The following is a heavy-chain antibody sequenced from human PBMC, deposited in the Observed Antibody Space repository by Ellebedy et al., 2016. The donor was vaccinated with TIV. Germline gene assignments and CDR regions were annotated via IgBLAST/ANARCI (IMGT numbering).Heavy chain of an antibody. J-gene: IGHJ5*02. D-gene: IGHD3-3*01. V-gene: IGHV4-59*01. CDR1: GGSMSRNY. CDR2: IYYSGST. CDR3: ARDNYGDDFTWFDP. Sequence: MPSETLSLTCTVSGGSMSRNYWSWIRQPPGKALEWIGYIYYSGSTNYNPSLKSRVTISVDASKNQFSLKLRSVTAADTAVYYCARDNYGDDFTWFDPWGQGTLVTVSS.